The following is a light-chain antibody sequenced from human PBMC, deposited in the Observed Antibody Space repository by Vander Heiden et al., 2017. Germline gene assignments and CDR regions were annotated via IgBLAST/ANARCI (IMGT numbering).Light chain of an antibody. V-gene: IGLV1-44*01. CDR3: AAWDDSLNGWV. Sequence: QSVLTQPPSASGTPGQRVTISCSGSSSTIGSNTVNWYQPLPGTAPKLLIYSNKQRPSGVPDLFSGSKSVTSAALAISWPQAEDEADYYCAAWDDSLNGWVFGGGTKLTVL. CDR2: SNK. CDR1: SSTIGSNT. J-gene: IGLJ3*02.